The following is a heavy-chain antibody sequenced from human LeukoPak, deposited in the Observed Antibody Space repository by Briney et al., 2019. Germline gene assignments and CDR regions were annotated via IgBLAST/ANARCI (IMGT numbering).Heavy chain of an antibody. J-gene: IGHJ4*02. CDR2: IIPIFGTA. V-gene: IGHV1-69*13. D-gene: IGHD3-3*01. CDR1: GYTFTSYY. CDR3: ASTDDFWSGPTDY. Sequence: SVKVSCKASGYTFTSYYMHWVRQAPGQGLEWMGGIIPIFGTANYAQKFQGRVTITADESTSTAYMELSSLRSEDTAVYYCASTDDFWSGPTDYWGQGTLVTVSS.